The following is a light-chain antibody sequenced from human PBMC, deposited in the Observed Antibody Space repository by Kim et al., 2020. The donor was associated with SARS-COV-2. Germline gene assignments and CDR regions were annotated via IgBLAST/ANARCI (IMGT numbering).Light chain of an antibody. CDR1: QSVGTV. CDR2: GAS. V-gene: IGKV3-15*01. J-gene: IGKJ1*01. Sequence: VSTGESATLSRRAGQSVGTVLAWYQQKPGQAPRLLIYGASTRATGIPARFSGSGSGTEFTLTISSLQSEDFAVYYCEQYQNWPVTFGQGTKVDIK. CDR3: EQYQNWPVT.